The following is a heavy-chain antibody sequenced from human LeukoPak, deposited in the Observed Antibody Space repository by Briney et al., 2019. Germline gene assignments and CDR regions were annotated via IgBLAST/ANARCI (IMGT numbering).Heavy chain of an antibody. J-gene: IGHJ5*02. V-gene: IGHV4-34*01. CDR3: AREPASAGVLWFGELPSPFDP. Sequence: PSETLSLTCVVYGGSFSGYYWGWIRQPPGKGLEWIGSIYYSGSTYYNPSLKSRVTISVDTSKNQFSLKLSSVTAADTAVYYCAREPASAGVLWFGELPSPFDPWGQGTLVTVSS. D-gene: IGHD3-10*01. CDR1: GGSFSGYY. CDR2: IYYSGST.